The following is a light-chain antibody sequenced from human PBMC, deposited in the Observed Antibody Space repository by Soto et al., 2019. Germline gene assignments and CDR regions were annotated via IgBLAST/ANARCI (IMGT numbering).Light chain of an antibody. J-gene: IGKJ5*01. CDR1: QSVTKNY. CDR2: GAS. V-gene: IGKV3-20*01. CDR3: QQYVTSRVT. Sequence: EIVLTQSTGTLSLSPGERVTLSCWASQSVTKNYLAWYQQKPGPAPRLLIFGASSRAAGIPERFSGNGSGTNFTLTINRLEPEDFAVYYCQQYVTSRVTFGQGTRLDIK.